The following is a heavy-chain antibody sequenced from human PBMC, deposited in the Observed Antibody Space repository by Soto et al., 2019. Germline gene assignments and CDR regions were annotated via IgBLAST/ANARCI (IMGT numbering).Heavy chain of an antibody. V-gene: IGHV4-4*07. Sequence: SETLSLTCSVSGGSISSYYWSWIRQPAGKGLEWIGRIQGSGNTNYNPSLKSRVTMSGDTSKNQFSLKLSSVTAADTAVYYCARSGGSFNFDYWGQGTLVTVSS. J-gene: IGHJ4*02. CDR2: IQGSGNT. CDR3: ARSGGSFNFDY. D-gene: IGHD1-26*01. CDR1: GGSISSYY.